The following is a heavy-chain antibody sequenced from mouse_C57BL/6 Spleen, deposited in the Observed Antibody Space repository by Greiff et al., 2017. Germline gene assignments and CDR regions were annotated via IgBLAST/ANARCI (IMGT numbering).Heavy chain of an antibody. CDR1: GYTFTSYW. J-gene: IGHJ2*01. CDR3: ARRGTTVVAYYFDY. CDR2: INPSNGGT. V-gene: IGHV1-53*01. D-gene: IGHD1-1*01. Sequence: VKLQQSGTDLVKPGASVKLSCTASGYTFTSYWMHWVKQRPGQSLEWIGNINPSNGGTNYNEKFKSKATLTVDKSSSTAYMQLSSLTSEDSAVYYCARRGTTVVAYYFDYWGQGTTLTGSS.